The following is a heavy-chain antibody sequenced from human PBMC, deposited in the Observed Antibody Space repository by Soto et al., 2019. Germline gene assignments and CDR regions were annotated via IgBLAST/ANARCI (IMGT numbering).Heavy chain of an antibody. CDR2: IHSTRSP. CDR1: GDSVSKYY. CDR3: ARSPAYGDYANLDT. D-gene: IGHD4-17*01. J-gene: IGHJ5*02. Sequence: KPSETLSLTXTVSGDSVSKYYWNWIRQPAGKGLEWIGRIHSTRSPNYNPSLKSRVTMSVDTSKNQFSLKLNLTSVTAADTAVYYCARSPAYGDYANLDTWGQGTLVTVSS. V-gene: IGHV4-4*07.